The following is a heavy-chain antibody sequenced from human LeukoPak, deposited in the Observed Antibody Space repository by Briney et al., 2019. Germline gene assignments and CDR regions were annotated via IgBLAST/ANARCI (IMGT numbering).Heavy chain of an antibody. CDR2: IYYSGST. D-gene: IGHD6-19*01. V-gene: IGHV4-39*01. CDR3: ARPTIAVAGTHAFDI. CDR1: GGSISSSSYY. J-gene: IGHJ3*02. Sequence: PSETLSLTCTVSGGSISSSSYYWGWLRQPPGKGLEWIGSIYYSGSTYYNPSLKSRVTISVDTSKNQFSLKLSSVTAADTAVYYCARPTIAVAGTHAFDIWGQGTMVTVSS.